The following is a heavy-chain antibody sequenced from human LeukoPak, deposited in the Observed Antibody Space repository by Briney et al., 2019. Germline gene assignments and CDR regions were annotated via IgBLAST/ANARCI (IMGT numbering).Heavy chain of an antibody. D-gene: IGHD5-12*01. J-gene: IGHJ4*02. CDR3: ALAVATYWN. CDR1: GYTFTGYY. V-gene: IGHV1-46*01. Sequence: ASVKVSCKASGYTFTGYYMHWVRQAPGQGLEWMGLINPSAYSTIYAQKFQGRVTMTWDMSTSTVYMDLSSLRAEDTAVYYCALAVATYWNWGQGTLVTVSS. CDR2: INPSAYST.